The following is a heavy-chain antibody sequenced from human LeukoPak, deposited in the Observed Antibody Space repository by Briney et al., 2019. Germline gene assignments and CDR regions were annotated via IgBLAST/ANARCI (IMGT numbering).Heavy chain of an antibody. J-gene: IGHJ5*02. CDR1: GFTFSSYG. D-gene: IGHD6-19*01. Sequence: GGSLRLSCAASGFTFSSYGMHWVRQAPGKGLEWVAVISYDGSNKYYADSVKGRFTISRDNSKNTLYLQMNSLRAEDTAVYYCAKTTYSSGWQTNWFDPWGQGTLVTVSS. V-gene: IGHV3-30*18. CDR2: ISYDGSNK. CDR3: AKTTYSSGWQTNWFDP.